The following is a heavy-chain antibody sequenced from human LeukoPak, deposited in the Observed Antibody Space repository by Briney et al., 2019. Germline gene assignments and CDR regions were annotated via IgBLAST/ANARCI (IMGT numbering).Heavy chain of an antibody. J-gene: IGHJ6*02. CDR2: ISSSSSYI. D-gene: IGHD2-15*01. CDR3: ARDPTPRYCSGGSCYTHYGMDV. Sequence: GGSLRLSCAASGPSGFTFSDHYMDWVRQAPGKGLEWVSSISSSSSYIYYADSVKGRLTISRDNAKNSLYLQMNSLRAEDTAVYYCARDPTPRYCSGGSCYTHYGMDVWGQGTTVTVSS. V-gene: IGHV3-21*01. CDR1: GFTFSDHY.